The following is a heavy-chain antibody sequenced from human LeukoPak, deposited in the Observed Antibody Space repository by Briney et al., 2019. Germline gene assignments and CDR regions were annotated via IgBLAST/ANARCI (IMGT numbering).Heavy chain of an antibody. CDR3: ATPRAARPARSQYYYYYYGMDV. V-gene: IGHV4-34*01. J-gene: IGHJ6*02. CDR1: GGFFSSYY. D-gene: IGHD6-6*01. Sequence: SESLSLIYAVYGGFFSSYYWRWIRQQPGKGLECIGEVNHSGSTNYNPSLKSRVTISVATSKNQFSLKLSSVTAADTAVYYCATPRAARPARSQYYYYYYGMDVWGQGTTVTVSS. CDR2: VNHSGST.